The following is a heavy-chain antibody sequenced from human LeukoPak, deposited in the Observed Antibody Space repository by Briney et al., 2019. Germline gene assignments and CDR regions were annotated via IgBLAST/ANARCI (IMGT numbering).Heavy chain of an antibody. CDR2: IYYSGNT. J-gene: IGHJ6*03. CDR1: SGSTSSSSYY. V-gene: IGHV4-39*01. CDR3: AARSWFGEADQYYYMDV. D-gene: IGHD3-10*01. Sequence: SETLSLTCTVSSGSTSSSSYYWGWIRQPPGKGLEWIGSIYYSGNTFYNPSLKSRVTISVDTSKNQFSLKVSSVTAADTAVYYCAARSWFGEADQYYYMDVWGKGTTVTISS.